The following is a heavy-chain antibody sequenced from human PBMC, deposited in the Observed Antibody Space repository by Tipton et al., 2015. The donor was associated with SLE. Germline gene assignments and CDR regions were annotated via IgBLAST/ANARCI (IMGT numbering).Heavy chain of an antibody. CDR3: ARGLSRYSSSWFYYYYVMDV. Sequence: GLVKPSETLSLTCAVYGGSFSGYYWSWIRQPPGKGLEWIGEISHSGSSNYNPSLKSRVTISLDTSKNQFSLRLSSVTAADTAVYYCARGLSRYSSSWFYYYYVMDVWGQGTTVTVSS. V-gene: IGHV4-34*01. CDR1: GGSFSGYY. J-gene: IGHJ6*02. D-gene: IGHD6-13*01. CDR2: ISHSGSS.